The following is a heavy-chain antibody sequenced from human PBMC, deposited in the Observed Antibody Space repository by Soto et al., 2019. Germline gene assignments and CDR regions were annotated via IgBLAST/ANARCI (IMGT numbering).Heavy chain of an antibody. CDR3: ARDSGYDFWSGQYYYYYGMDV. Sequence: SLRLSCAASGFTFSSYGMHWVRQAPGKGLEWVAVIWYDGSNKYYADSVKGRFTISRDNSKNTLYLQMNSLRAEDTAVYYCARDSGYDFWSGQYYYYYGMDVWGQGTTVTVSS. J-gene: IGHJ6*02. CDR1: GFTFSSYG. CDR2: IWYDGSNK. V-gene: IGHV3-33*01. D-gene: IGHD3-3*01.